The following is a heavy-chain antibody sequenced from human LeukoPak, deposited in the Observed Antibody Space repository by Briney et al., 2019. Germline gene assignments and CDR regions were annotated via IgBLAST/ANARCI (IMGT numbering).Heavy chain of an antibody. V-gene: IGHV4-39*01. D-gene: IGHD3-9*01. J-gene: IGHJ4*02. CDR3: ARTDYDILTGYPYYFDY. CDR2: IYYSGST. Sequence: SETLSLTCTVSGGSISSSSYYWGWIRQPPGKGLEWIGSIYYSGSTYYNPSLKSRVTISVDTSKNQFSLKLSSVTAADTAVYYCARTDYDILTGYPYYFDYWGQGTLVTASS. CDR1: GGSISSSSYY.